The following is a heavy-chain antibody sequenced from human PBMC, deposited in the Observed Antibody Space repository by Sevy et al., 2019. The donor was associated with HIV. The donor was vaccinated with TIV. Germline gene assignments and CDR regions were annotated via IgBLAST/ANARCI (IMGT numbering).Heavy chain of an antibody. CDR3: ARGGDSPSLYYFDY. J-gene: IGHJ4*02. CDR2: IILGAA. V-gene: IGHV1-69*13. Sequence: ASVKVSCKASGGTFSNYAISWVRQAPGQGLEYMGGIILGAANYAQNFQGRVTITADESTSTAYMELSSPRSEDTAVYYCARGGDSPSLYYFDYWGQGTLVTVSS. CDR1: GGTFSNYA. D-gene: IGHD3-10*01.